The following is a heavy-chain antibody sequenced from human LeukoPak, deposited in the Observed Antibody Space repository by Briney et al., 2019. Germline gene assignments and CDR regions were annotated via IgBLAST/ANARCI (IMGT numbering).Heavy chain of an antibody. CDR1: GFSISDYG. Sequence: PGGSLRLSCAISGFSISDYGVNWVRRASGKGLEWLSHSNSNGGVISYADSVKGRFTISRDTAKNSLYLQMNSLRVEDTAIYYCARDPDGDYDFDYWGQGTLVTVSS. CDR2: SNSNGGVI. D-gene: IGHD4-17*01. CDR3: ARDPDGDYDFDY. V-gene: IGHV3-48*01. J-gene: IGHJ4*02.